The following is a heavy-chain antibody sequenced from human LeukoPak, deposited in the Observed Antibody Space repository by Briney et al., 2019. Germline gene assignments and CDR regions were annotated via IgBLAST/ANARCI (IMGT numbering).Heavy chain of an antibody. CDR3: AREMDYDFWSGYYYYYGMDV. D-gene: IGHD3-3*01. CDR1: GFTFSSYW. Sequence: GGSLRLSCAASGFTFSSYWMHWVRQAPGKGLVWVSRINSDGSSTSYADSVKGRFTISRDNAKNTLYLQMNSLRAEDTAVYYCAREMDYDFWSGYYYYYGMDVWGQGTTVTVSS. J-gene: IGHJ6*02. CDR2: INSDGSST. V-gene: IGHV3-74*01.